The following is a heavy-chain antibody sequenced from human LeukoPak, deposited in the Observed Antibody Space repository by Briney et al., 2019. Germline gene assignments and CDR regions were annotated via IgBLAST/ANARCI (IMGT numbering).Heavy chain of an antibody. Sequence: SETLSFTCSVYGGSFSGYYWRWLRPPPGKGLEWIGEINHSGSTNYNPSLKSRVTISVVTSKKQFFLKLSSVTAADTAVYFCARGGGWYESEYYFDYWGQGTLVTVSS. V-gene: IGHV4-34*01. CDR2: INHSGST. D-gene: IGHD6-19*01. J-gene: IGHJ4*02. CDR3: ARGGGWYESEYYFDY. CDR1: GGSFSGYY.